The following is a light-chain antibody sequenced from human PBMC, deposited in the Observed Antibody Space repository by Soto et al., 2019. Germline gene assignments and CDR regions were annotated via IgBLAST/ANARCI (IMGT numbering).Light chain of an antibody. V-gene: IGKV3D-20*01. Sequence: DIVMTQSPDSLAVSLGERATINCKSSQSVSSSYLAWYQQKPGLAPRLLIYDASRRATGIPDRFSGSGSGTDFTLTISRLEPEDFAVYYCQQYGSSPWTFGQGTKVEIK. J-gene: IGKJ1*01. CDR3: QQYGSSPWT. CDR2: DAS. CDR1: QSVSSSY.